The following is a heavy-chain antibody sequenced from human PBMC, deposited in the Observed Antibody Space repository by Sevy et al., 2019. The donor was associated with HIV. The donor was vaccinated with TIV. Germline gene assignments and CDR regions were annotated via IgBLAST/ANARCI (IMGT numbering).Heavy chain of an antibody. J-gene: IGHJ4*02. CDR2: ITESDADI. D-gene: IGHD3-3*01. Sequence: GGSLRLSCVASGLTISDYVLYWVRQAPGKGLEWVSAITESDADITYADSVKGRFTVSRDNSNNTVYLQMGSLRAEDTAIYYCAKLGVRVATGGTDYWGQGTQVTVSS. CDR1: GLTISDYV. CDR3: AKLGVRVATGGTDY. V-gene: IGHV3-23*01.